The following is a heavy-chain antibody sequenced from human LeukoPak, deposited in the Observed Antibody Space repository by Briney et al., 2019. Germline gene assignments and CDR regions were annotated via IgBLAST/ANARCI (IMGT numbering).Heavy chain of an antibody. J-gene: IGHJ5*02. D-gene: IGHD1-14*01. V-gene: IGHV4-34*01. CDR2: INHSGST. Sequence: SETLSLTCAVYGGSFSGYYWSWIRQPPGKGLEWIGEINHSGSTNYNPSLKSRVTISVDTSKNQFSLKLGSVTAADTAVYYCARTDPTGWFDPWGQGTLVTVSS. CDR1: GGSFSGYY. CDR3: ARTDPTGWFDP.